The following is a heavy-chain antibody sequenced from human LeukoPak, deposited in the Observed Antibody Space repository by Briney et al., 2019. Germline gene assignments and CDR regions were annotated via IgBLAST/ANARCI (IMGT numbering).Heavy chain of an antibody. V-gene: IGHV1-69*13. CDR2: IIPIFGTA. CDR1: GGTFSSYA. Sequence: SVKVSCKASGGTFSSYAISWLRQAPGQGLEWMGGIIPIFGTANYAQKFQGRVTITADESTSTAYMELSSLRSEDTAVYYCARDRVSSGWYWFDPWGQGPLVTVSS. D-gene: IGHD6-19*01. CDR3: ARDRVSSGWYWFDP. J-gene: IGHJ5*02.